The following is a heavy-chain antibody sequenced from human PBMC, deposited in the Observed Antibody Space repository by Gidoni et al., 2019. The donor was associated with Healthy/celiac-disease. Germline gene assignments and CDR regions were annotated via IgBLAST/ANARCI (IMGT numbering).Heavy chain of an antibody. Sequence: EVQLVESGGGLVQPGGSLRLSCAASGFTFSSHLMRWVRQAPGKGLEWGANIKQDGSEKYSVDHVKGRFTISRDNAKNSLYLQMNSLRAEDTAVYYCAREEGSCSGGSCPASTYDSWGQGTLVTVSS. CDR2: IKQDGSEK. J-gene: IGHJ4*02. D-gene: IGHD2-15*01. CDR1: GFTFSSHL. CDR3: AREEGSCSGGSCPASTYDS. V-gene: IGHV3-7*01.